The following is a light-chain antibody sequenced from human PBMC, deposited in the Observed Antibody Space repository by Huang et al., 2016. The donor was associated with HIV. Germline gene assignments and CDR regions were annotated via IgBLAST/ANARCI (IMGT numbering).Light chain of an antibody. V-gene: IGKV1-33*01. CDR3: QQYDNLPRFT. CDR2: DAS. CDR1: QDISNY. Sequence: DIQMTQSPSSLSASVGDRVTITCQASQDISNYLNWYQQKPEKAPKLLIYDASNLETGVSSRFSGSGSGTDFTFTISSLQPEDIATYYCQQYDNLPRFTFGPGTKVDIK. J-gene: IGKJ3*01.